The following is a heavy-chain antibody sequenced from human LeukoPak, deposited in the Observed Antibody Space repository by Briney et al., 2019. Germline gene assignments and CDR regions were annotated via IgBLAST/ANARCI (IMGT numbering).Heavy chain of an antibody. CDR1: GYTFTGYY. Sequence: SVKVSCKASGYTFTGYYMHWVRQAPGQGLEWMGRIIPILGIANYAQKFQGRVTITADKSTSTAYMELSSLRSEDTAVYYCARDHRIAVAGYFDYWGQGTLVTVSS. D-gene: IGHD6-19*01. V-gene: IGHV1-69*04. J-gene: IGHJ4*02. CDR2: IIPILGIA. CDR3: ARDHRIAVAGYFDY.